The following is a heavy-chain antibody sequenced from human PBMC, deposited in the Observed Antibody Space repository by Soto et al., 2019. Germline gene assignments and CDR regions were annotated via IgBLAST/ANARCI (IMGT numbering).Heavy chain of an antibody. J-gene: IGHJ4*02. Sequence: QVQLVQSGAEVKKPGASVKVSCKASGYTFTSYDFNWVRQATGQGPEWLGWMNPVSGDTGYSQKFQGRVTMTSDTSISTAYMELSSLRSEETAVYYCASAPRNWGFDFWGQGTQVTVSS. V-gene: IGHV1-8*01. D-gene: IGHD7-27*01. CDR3: ASAPRNWGFDF. CDR1: GYTFTSYD. CDR2: MNPVSGDT.